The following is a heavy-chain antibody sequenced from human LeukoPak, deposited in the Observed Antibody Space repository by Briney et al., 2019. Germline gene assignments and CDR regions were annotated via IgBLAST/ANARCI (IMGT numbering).Heavy chain of an antibody. CDR2: ISSSSSYI. CDR3: ARDLFSGGDSGDFGY. Sequence: PGGSLRLSCAASGFTFSSYSMNWVRQAPGEGLEWVSSISSSSSYIYYADSVKGRFTITRDNAKNSLYLQMNSLRAEDTAVYYCARDLFSGGDSGDFGYWGQGTLVTVSS. J-gene: IGHJ4*02. D-gene: IGHD2-21*02. CDR1: GFTFSSYS. V-gene: IGHV3-21*01.